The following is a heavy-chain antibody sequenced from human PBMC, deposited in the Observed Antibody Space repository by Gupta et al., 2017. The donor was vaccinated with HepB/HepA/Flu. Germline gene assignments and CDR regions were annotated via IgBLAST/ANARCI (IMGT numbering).Heavy chain of an antibody. CDR2: INPNSGAT. V-gene: IGHV1-2*02. CDR3: ARDSLSTTTTQGYSDFDY. Sequence: QVHRVQSGAEVKKPGASVKVSCKTSGYTFTGNYLHWVRTAPGQGLEWMAWINPNSGATDYAEKIQGRLTVTRDTSISTAYMELNGLGTDDTAMYYCARDSLSTTTTQGYSDFDYWGRGTLVAVSS. D-gene: IGHD2-21*01. CDR1: GYTFTGNY. J-gene: IGHJ4*02.